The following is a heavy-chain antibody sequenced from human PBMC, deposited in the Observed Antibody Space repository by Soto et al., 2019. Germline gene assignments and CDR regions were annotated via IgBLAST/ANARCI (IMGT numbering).Heavy chain of an antibody. CDR3: AKDPTYYYDSSTRPNPDCFDY. Sequence: LRLSCAASGFTFKESAMNWVRQAPGKGLEWVASISDTGASTWYAESVRGRLSISRDNSKNTLYLQMNSLRGEDTAVYYCAKDPTYYYDSSTRPNPDCFDYWGQGTLVTVSS. D-gene: IGHD3-22*01. J-gene: IGHJ4*02. CDR2: ISDTGAST. CDR1: GFTFKESA. V-gene: IGHV3-23*01.